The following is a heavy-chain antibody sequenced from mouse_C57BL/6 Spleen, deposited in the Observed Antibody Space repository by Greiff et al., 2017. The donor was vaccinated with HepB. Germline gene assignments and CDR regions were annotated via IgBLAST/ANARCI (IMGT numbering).Heavy chain of an antibody. V-gene: IGHV1-82*01. CDR1: GYAFSSSW. J-gene: IGHJ2*01. D-gene: IGHD3-2*02. Sequence: VQGVESGPELVKPGASVKISCKASGYAFSSSWMNWVKQRPGKGLEWIGRIYPGDGDTNYNGKFKGKATLTADKSSSTAYMQLSSLTSEDSAVYFCARKSSGPYYFDYWGQGTTLTVSS. CDR3: ARKSSGPYYFDY. CDR2: IYPGDGDT.